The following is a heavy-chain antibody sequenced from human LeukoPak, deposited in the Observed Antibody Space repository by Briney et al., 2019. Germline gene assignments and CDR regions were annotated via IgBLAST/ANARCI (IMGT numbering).Heavy chain of an antibody. CDR2: ISGSGGST. D-gene: IGHD5-18*01. Sequence: GGSLRLSCAASGFTFSSYAMSWVRQAPGKGLEWVSAISGSGGSTYYADSVKGRFTISRDNSKNTLYLQMNSLRAEDTAVYYCAKIMGKDGYSYGVDYWGQGTLVTVSS. V-gene: IGHV3-23*01. CDR3: AKIMGKDGYSYGVDY. CDR1: GFTFSSYA. J-gene: IGHJ4*02.